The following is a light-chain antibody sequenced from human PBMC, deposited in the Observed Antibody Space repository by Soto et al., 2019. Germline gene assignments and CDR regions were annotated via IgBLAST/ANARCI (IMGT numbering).Light chain of an antibody. CDR2: DAS. V-gene: IGKV3-15*01. CDR3: QQYNNWPRT. CDR1: QNVSSN. Sequence: EIVLPQSPAPLSVSPGERATLSCRSSQNVSSNLAWYQHKPGQAPRLLIDDASARAAGIPARFSGSGSGTEFTLTIRSLQSEDFAVYYCQQYNNWPRTFGQGTKVEIK. J-gene: IGKJ1*01.